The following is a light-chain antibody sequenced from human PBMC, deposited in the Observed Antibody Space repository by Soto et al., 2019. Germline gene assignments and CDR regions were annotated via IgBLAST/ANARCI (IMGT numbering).Light chain of an antibody. CDR3: QTWDTSTYV. CDR2: QDT. Sequence: SYELTQPPSVSVSPGQTASITCSGDILGDKYASWYQQKPGQSPVLVIYQDTKRPSGIPERFSGSNSGKTATLTISGTQALDEADYYCQTWDTSTYVFGTGTKVTVL. V-gene: IGLV3-1*01. J-gene: IGLJ1*01. CDR1: ILGDKY.